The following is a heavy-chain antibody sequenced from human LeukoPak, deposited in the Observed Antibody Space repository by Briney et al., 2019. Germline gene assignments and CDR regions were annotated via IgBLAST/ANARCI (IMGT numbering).Heavy chain of an antibody. CDR2: IRYDGSKK. D-gene: IGHD2-15*01. CDR3: APLGYCSGDSCYSIPDAFDV. Sequence: GVSLRLSCAASGFTFSSSGMHWVRQGPGKGLEWVAFIRYDGSKKYYADSVKGRFTISRDNSKNTLYLQMHSLRDEDTAVYYCAPLGYCSGDSCYSIPDAFDVWGQGTMVTVSS. J-gene: IGHJ3*01. V-gene: IGHV3-30*02. CDR1: GFTFSSSG.